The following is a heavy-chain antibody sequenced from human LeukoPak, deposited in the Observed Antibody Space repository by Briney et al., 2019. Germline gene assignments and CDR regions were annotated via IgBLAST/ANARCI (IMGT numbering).Heavy chain of an antibody. J-gene: IGHJ4*02. Sequence: PGGSLRLSCAASGFTFSSYGMSWVRQAPGKGLEWVSPLPGSGHNTYYADSVKGRFTISRDNSKNTLYLQMNSLRTEDTAVYYCAKAHFGVGATHYFDSWGQGTLVTVSS. CDR3: AKAHFGVGATHYFDS. CDR1: GFTFSSYG. D-gene: IGHD1-26*01. CDR2: LPGSGHNT. V-gene: IGHV3-23*01.